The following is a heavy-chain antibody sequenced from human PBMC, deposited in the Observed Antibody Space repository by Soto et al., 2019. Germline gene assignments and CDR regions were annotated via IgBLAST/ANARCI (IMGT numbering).Heavy chain of an antibody. CDR2: INPSGGST. D-gene: IGHD3-16*02. CDR3: ARLPYYYYVCGSYRFPYYFDY. J-gene: IGHJ4*02. CDR1: GYTFTSYY. Sequence: ASVKVSCKASGYTFTSYYMHWVRQAPGQGLEWMGIINPSGGSTSYAQKFQGRVTMTRDTSTSTVYMELRSLRSEDTAVYYCARLPYYYYVCGSYRFPYYFDYWGQGTLVTVSS. V-gene: IGHV1-46*01.